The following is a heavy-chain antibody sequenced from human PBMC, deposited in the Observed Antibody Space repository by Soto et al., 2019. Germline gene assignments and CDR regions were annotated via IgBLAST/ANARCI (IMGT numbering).Heavy chain of an antibody. D-gene: IGHD5-12*01. CDR3: ARDLGSGYDPGDY. V-gene: IGHV1-69*14. CDR2: IIPIFGTT. CDR1: GDIFSGYS. J-gene: IGHJ4*02. Sequence: QVQLVQSGAEVKKPGSSVKVSCKTSGDIFSGYSISWVRQAPGQGLEWMGGIIPIFGTTNYAQRFHGRVTIPADKSTSTVYVELYSLKSEDTAVYYCARDLGSGYDPGDYWGQGTLVTVSS.